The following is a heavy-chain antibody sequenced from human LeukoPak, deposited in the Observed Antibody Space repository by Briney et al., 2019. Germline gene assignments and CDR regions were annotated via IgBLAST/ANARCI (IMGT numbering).Heavy chain of an antibody. CDR2: INHSGST. J-gene: IGHJ3*02. V-gene: IGHV4-34*01. CDR1: GGSFSGYY. D-gene: IGHD1-26*01. Sequence: SETLSLTCAVYGGSFSGYYWSWIRQPPGKGLEWIGEINHSGSTNYNPSLKSRVTRSVDTSKNQFSLKLSSVTAADTAVYYCARGGGSYFLGDAFDIWGQGTMVTVSS. CDR3: ARGGGSYFLGDAFDI.